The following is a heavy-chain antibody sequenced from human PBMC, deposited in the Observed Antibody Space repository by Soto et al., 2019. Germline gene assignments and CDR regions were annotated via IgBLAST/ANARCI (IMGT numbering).Heavy chain of an antibody. CDR3: ARGGGVDDFDY. D-gene: IGHD2-8*02. CDR1: GGSISSYY. J-gene: IGHJ4*02. CDR2: IYYSGIT. Sequence: QVQLQESGPGLVKPSETLSLTCTVSGGSISSYYWSWIRQPPGKGLEWIGYIYYSGITDYNPSLKSRVTISVDTSTSQFSLKLSSVTAADTAVYYCARGGGVDDFDYWGQGTLVTVSS. V-gene: IGHV4-59*01.